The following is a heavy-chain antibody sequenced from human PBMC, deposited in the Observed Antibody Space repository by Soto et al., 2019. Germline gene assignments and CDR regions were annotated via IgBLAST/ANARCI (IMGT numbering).Heavy chain of an antibody. CDR3: ARAAPYDFWSGYYTPDYYYYGMDV. D-gene: IGHD3-3*01. Sequence: GGSLRLSCAASGFTFSSYGMHWVRQAPGKGLEWVAVIWYDGSNKYYADSVKGRFTISRDNSKNTLYLQMNSLRAEDTAVYYCARAAPYDFWSGYYTPDYYYYGMDVWGQGTTVTVSS. J-gene: IGHJ6*02. CDR1: GFTFSSYG. V-gene: IGHV3-33*01. CDR2: IWYDGSNK.